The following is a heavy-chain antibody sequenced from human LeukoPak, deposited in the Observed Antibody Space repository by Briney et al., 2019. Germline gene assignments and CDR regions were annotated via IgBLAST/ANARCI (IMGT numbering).Heavy chain of an antibody. CDR3: ARRSGFGGSGYYFDY. V-gene: IGHV5-51*01. CDR2: IYPGDSDT. D-gene: IGHD3-22*01. J-gene: IGHJ4*02. Sequence: ESLKISCKRSVYSFTNYCIGGVTHMPGKGLECMGIIYPGDSDTRYRPSFQAQVPISVDKSITTAYLQWSSLQAPDTAMYYCARRSGFGGSGYYFDYWGQGTLVTVSS. CDR1: VYSFTNYC.